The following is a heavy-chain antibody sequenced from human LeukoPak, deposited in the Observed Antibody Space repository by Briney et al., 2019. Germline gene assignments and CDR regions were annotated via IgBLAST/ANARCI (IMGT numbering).Heavy chain of an antibody. CDR2: IYYSGST. CDR3: ARTSYGTYGDPGDAFDI. V-gene: IGHV4-38-2*02. Sequence: SETLSLTCTVSDDSISDYYRGWIRQPPGKGLEWIGSIYYSGSTYYNPSLKSRVTISVDTSKNQFSLKLSSVTAADTAVYYCARTSYGTYGDPGDAFDIWGQGTMVTVSS. J-gene: IGHJ3*02. CDR1: DDSISDYY. D-gene: IGHD4-17*01.